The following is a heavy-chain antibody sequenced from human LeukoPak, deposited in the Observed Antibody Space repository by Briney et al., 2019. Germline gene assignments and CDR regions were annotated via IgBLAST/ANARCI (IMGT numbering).Heavy chain of an antibody. J-gene: IGHJ6*03. CDR2: IIPIFGTA. D-gene: IGHD1-26*01. Sequence: GASVKVSCKASGGTFSSYAISWVRQAPGQGLEWMGGIIPIFGTANYAQKFQGRVTITADESTSTAYMELSSLRSEDTAVYYCARDRRENYYYYMDVWGKGTTVTVSS. CDR1: GGTFSSYA. CDR3: ARDRRENYYYYMDV. V-gene: IGHV1-69*13.